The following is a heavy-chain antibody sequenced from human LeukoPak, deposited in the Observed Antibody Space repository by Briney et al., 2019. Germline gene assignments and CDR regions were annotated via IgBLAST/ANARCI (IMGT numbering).Heavy chain of an antibody. V-gene: IGHV4-39*02. CDR2: IYYSGTT. CDR3: AREIASSVEF. J-gene: IGHJ4*02. CDR1: GASIITTDYH. D-gene: IGHD6-6*01. Sequence: SETLSLTCTVSGASIITTDYHGGWIRQPPGKGLEWIGSIYYSGTTYYNPSLKSRLTISVDTSRNHFSLSLSSVTAADTAIYYCAREIASSVEFWGQGSLVTVSS.